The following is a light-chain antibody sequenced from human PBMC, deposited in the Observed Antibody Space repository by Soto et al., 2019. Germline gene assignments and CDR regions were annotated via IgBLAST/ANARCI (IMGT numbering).Light chain of an antibody. CDR3: QQRSNWPPEFT. Sequence: EIVLTQSPATLSLSPGERATLSCRASQSVSSYLAWYQQKPGQSPRLLIYDASNRATGIPARFSGGGSGTDFPLTISILEPEDFAVYYCQQRSNWPPEFTFGPGTKVDIK. V-gene: IGKV3-11*01. CDR1: QSVSSY. CDR2: DAS. J-gene: IGKJ3*01.